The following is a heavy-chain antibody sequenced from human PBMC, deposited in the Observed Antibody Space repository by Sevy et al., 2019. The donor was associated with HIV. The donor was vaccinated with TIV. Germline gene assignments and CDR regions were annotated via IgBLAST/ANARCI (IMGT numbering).Heavy chain of an antibody. CDR2: IYYSGST. D-gene: IGHD3-3*01. CDR1: GDSISSSSYY. V-gene: IGHV4-39*01. CDR3: ASHPPFPPPYYDFWSGFYGMDV. J-gene: IGHJ6*02. Sequence: SETLSLTCTVSGDSISSSSYYWGWIRQPPGKGLEWIGSIYYSGSTYYNPSLKSRVTISVDTSKNQFSLKLSSVTAADTAVYYCASHPPFPPPYYDFWSGFYGMDVWGQGTTVTVS.